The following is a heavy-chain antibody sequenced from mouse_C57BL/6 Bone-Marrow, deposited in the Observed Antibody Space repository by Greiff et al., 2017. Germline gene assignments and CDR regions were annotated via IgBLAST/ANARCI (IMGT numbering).Heavy chain of an antibody. CDR2: INPGTGGT. CDR3: ARSYDYDDYTIDY. Sequence: VQLQQSGPELVRPGASVKISCTASGYSFNDYYMNWVKQSPEKSLEWIGEINPGTGGTTYNQKFKAKATLTVDKSSSTAYMQLKSLTSEDSAVYYCARSYDYDDYTIDYWGQGTSVTVSS. D-gene: IGHD2-4*01. CDR1: GYSFNDYY. J-gene: IGHJ4*01. V-gene: IGHV1-42*01.